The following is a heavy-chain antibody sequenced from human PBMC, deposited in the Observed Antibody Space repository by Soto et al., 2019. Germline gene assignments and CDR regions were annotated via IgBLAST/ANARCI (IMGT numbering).Heavy chain of an antibody. CDR1: GFTFSSNA. Sequence: EVQLLESGGGLVQPGGSLRISCIGSGFTFSSNAMSWVRQAPGKGLEWVSAISGSGGTTYYADSVKGRFAVSRDNSNNTRYLQMNSLRAEDTAVYYCAKQRAGFGSGSDTYYFEYWGQGTLVTVSS. J-gene: IGHJ4*02. CDR2: ISGSGGTT. D-gene: IGHD3-10*01. V-gene: IGHV3-23*01. CDR3: AKQRAGFGSGSDTYYFEY.